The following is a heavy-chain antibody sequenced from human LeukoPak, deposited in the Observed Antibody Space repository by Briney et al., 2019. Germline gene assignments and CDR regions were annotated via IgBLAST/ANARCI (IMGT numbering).Heavy chain of an antibody. CDR3: AKDPSLIVPFGNWYSDL. CDR1: GFTSSSFA. V-gene: IGHV3-23*01. D-gene: IGHD3-22*01. CDR2: VSGSGDRT. J-gene: IGHJ2*01. Sequence: GGSLRLSCAASGFTSSSFAMIWLRQAPGKGLEWVSSVSGSGDRTYYAASVKGRFTISRANSKNTLHLQMNSLSAEATAVFYCAKDPSLIVPFGNWYSDLWGRGTPFTVSS.